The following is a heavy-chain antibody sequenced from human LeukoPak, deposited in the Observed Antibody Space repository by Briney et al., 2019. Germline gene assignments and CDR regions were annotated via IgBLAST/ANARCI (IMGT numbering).Heavy chain of an antibody. CDR2: IIPIFGTA. CDR1: GGTFSSYA. J-gene: IGHJ5*02. V-gene: IGHV1-69*05. Sequence: SVKVSCKASGGTFSSYAISWVRQPPGQGLEWMGGIIPIFGTANYAQKFQGRVTITTDESTSTDYMELSSLRSEDTAVYYCARDVSWGRSCFDPWGQGTLVTVSS. D-gene: IGHD7-27*01. CDR3: ARDVSWGRSCFDP.